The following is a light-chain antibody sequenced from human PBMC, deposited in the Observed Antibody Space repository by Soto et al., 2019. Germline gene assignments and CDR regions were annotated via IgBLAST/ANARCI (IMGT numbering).Light chain of an antibody. CDR2: AAS. CDR3: QQRTNWPPWT. J-gene: IGKJ1*01. CDR1: QSISNY. Sequence: DIEMTQSPASLSAFVGDRVTITCRAMQSISNYLNWYQQKPGKAPKLLIYAASSLQSGVPSRFSGSGSRTDFTLTSSSLQPEDFAVYYCQQRTNWPPWTFGQGTKVEIK. V-gene: IGKV1-39*01.